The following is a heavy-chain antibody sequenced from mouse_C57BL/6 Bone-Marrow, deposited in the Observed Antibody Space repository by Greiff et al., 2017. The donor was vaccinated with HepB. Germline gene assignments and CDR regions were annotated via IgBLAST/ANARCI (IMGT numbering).Heavy chain of an antibody. D-gene: IGHD2-2*01. Sequence: QVQLQQPGAELVKPGASVKMSCKASGYTFTSYWINWVKQRPGQGLEWIGEIYPGSGSTNYNEKFKSKATLTVDTSSSTAYMQLSSLTSEDSAVYSGAAVYGYSYAMDYWGQGTSVTVSS. CDR1: GYTFTSYW. CDR2: IYPGSGST. J-gene: IGHJ4*01. V-gene: IGHV1-55*01. CDR3: AAVYGYSYAMDY.